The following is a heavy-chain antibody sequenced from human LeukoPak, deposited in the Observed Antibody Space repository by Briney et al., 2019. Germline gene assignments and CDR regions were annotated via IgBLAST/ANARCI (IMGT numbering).Heavy chain of an antibody. Sequence: SVKVSCKASGGTFSSYAISWVRQAPGQGLEWMGGIIPIFGTANYAQKFQGRVTITADESTSTAYMELSSLRSEDTAVYYCARDYTMVRGVVPFDYWGQGTLVTVPS. CDR2: IIPIFGTA. CDR3: ARDYTMVRGVVPFDY. J-gene: IGHJ4*02. CDR1: GGTFSSYA. V-gene: IGHV1-69*13. D-gene: IGHD3-10*01.